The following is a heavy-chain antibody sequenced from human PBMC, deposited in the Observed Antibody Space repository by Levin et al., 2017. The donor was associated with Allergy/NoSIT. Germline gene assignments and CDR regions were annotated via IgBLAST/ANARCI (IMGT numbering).Heavy chain of an antibody. CDR2: IKEDGREV. D-gene: IGHD6-19*01. CDR3: ARSLYSSAWHKRHDAFDI. CDR1: GFTFSSSW. J-gene: IGHJ3*02. V-gene: IGHV3-7*01. Sequence: QSGGSLRLSCAASGFTFSSSWMTWVRQAPGKGLEWVANIKEDGREVYYVDSLKGRFTISRDNAKNSLYLQINSLMAEDTAVYYCARSLYSSAWHKRHDAFDIWGQGTMVTVSS.